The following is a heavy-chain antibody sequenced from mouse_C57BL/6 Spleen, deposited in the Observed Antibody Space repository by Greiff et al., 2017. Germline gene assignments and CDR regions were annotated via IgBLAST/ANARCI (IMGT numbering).Heavy chain of an antibody. CDR1: GFSLTSYA. CDR3: ARNSGRQGYFDV. D-gene: IGHD3-1*01. J-gene: IGHJ1*03. Sequence: QVQLQQSGPGLVAPSQSLSISCTVSGFSLTSYAISWVRQPPGKGLEWLGVIWTGGGTNYNSALKSRLSISKDNSTSQVFLKMNSLQTDDAARYYCARNSGRQGYFDVWGTGTTVTVSS. CDR2: IWTGGGT. V-gene: IGHV2-9-1*01.